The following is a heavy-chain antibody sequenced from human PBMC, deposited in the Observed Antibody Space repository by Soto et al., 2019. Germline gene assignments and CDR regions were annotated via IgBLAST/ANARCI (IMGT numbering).Heavy chain of an antibody. D-gene: IGHD1-26*01. J-gene: IGHJ4*02. CDR1: GFTFSSYW. CDR3: TRGQWELLPGDY. Sequence: EVQLVESGGGLIQPGGSLRLSCAASGFTFSSYWMHWVRQAPGKGLVWVSRIKSDGSSTSYADSVKGRFTISRDNAKNTLYPQMNSLRAEDTAVYYCTRGQWELLPGDYWGQGTLVTVSS. CDR2: IKSDGSST. V-gene: IGHV3-74*01.